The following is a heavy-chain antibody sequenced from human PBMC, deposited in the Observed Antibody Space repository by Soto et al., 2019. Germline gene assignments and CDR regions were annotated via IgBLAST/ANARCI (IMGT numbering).Heavy chain of an antibody. CDR1: GYTFTSYG. Sequence: GASVKVSCKASGYTFTSYGISWVRQAPGQGLEWMGWISAYNGNTNYAQKLQGRVTMTTDTSTSTAYMELRSLRSDDTAVYYCARNSGSYYRGDFDYWGQGTLVTVSS. J-gene: IGHJ4*02. D-gene: IGHD1-26*01. V-gene: IGHV1-18*04. CDR3: ARNSGSYYRGDFDY. CDR2: ISAYNGNT.